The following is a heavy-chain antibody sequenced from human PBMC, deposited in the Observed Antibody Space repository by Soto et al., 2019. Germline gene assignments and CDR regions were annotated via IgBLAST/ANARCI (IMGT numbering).Heavy chain of an antibody. CDR3: ARGLAVTREAFDI. Sequence: QVQLVQSGAEVKKPGASVKVSCKASGYTFTNYDGNWVRQAPGHGLEWVGWMTPKSDDTGYAQKFQSRVTLTRNTSISTAYMELSSLTSEDTAVYYCARGLAVTREAFDIWGQGTMVTVAS. J-gene: IGHJ3*02. D-gene: IGHD4-4*01. CDR1: GYTFTNYD. CDR2: MTPKSDDT. V-gene: IGHV1-8*01.